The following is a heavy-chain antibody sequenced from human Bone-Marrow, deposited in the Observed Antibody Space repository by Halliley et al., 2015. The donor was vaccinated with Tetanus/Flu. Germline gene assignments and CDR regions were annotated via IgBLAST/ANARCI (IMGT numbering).Heavy chain of an antibody. CDR3: ATQIGSGNYYNGVHFDC. Sequence: ISYSGSPAYNPSLKSRLSISVDTSRNQFSLHLSSLTAADTAVYYCATQIGSGNYYNGVHFDCWGQGTLVTVSS. J-gene: IGHJ4*02. V-gene: IGHV4-31*02. CDR2: ISYSGSP. D-gene: IGHD3-10*01.